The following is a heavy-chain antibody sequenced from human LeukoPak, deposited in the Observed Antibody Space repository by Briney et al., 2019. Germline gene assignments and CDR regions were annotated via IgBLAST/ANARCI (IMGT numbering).Heavy chain of an antibody. CDR3: ARGGWGQGGKKYGMDV. CDR2: MNPNSGNT. J-gene: IGHJ6*02. Sequence: ASVKVSCKASGYTFTSFDINWVRQATGQGLEWMGYMNPNSGNTNYAQKLQGRVTMTTDTSTSTAYMELRSLRSDDTAVYYCARGGWGQGGKKYGMDVWGQGTTVTVSS. CDR1: GYTFTSFD. V-gene: IGHV1-8*01. D-gene: IGHD1-26*01.